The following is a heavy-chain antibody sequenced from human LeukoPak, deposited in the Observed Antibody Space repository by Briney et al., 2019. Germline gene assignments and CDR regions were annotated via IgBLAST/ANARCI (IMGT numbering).Heavy chain of an antibody. CDR2: VSNDGTSK. CDR1: GFSFSTYG. J-gene: IGHJ4*02. D-gene: IGHD2-8*02. V-gene: IGHV3-30*03. Sequence: QLVESGGGVVQPGRSLRLSCAASGFSFSTYGMHWVRQAPGKGLEWVAGVSNDGTSKYYADSVKGRITISRDNSKNTLYLQMNSLRAEDTAVYYCAREEGLVLDYWGQGTLVTVSS. CDR3: AREEGLVLDY.